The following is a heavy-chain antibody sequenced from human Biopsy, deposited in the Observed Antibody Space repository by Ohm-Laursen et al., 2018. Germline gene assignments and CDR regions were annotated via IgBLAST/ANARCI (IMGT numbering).Heavy chain of an antibody. D-gene: IGHD5-18*01. J-gene: IGHJ4*02. CDR2: IYYSGST. CDR3: ARGSSYGYDFDY. Sequence: GTLSLTCTVSDGSINSYYWNWIRQPPGKRLEWIGNIYYSGSTNFNPSLKSRVTISVDTSKSQFSLKLSSVTAADTAVYFCARGSSYGYDFDYWGQGTLVAVSS. CDR1: DGSINSYY. V-gene: IGHV4-59*01.